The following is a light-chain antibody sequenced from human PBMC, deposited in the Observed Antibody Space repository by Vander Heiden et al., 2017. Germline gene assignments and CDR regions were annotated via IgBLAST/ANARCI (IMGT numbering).Light chain of an antibody. J-gene: IGLJ2*01. Sequence: QLVLPHSPSASASLGASVKITCTRSSGNSNSAIAWHQQQPEKGPRFLMKVNSDGSHDKGDGVPYRFSGSSTGAERYLTISRLQFGDEADYYCQAWGSGIVIFGGGTKVTVL. CDR3: QAWGSGIVI. CDR1: SGNSNSA. CDR2: VNSDGSH. V-gene: IGLV4-69*01.